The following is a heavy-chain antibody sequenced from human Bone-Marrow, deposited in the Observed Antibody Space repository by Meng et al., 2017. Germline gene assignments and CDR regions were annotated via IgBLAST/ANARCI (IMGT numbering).Heavy chain of an antibody. CDR1: GDSVSSNSAT. Sequence: QVQLQQSGAGLGKPSQTLSLTCAIPGDSVSSNSATWNWIRQSPSRGLEWLGRTYYRSRWYSDYAVSVQSRITINPDTSKNQFSLQLNSLTPEDSAVYYCARDGTSWYFFDYWGQGTLVTVSS. V-gene: IGHV6-1*01. J-gene: IGHJ4*02. CDR3: ARDGTSWYFFDY. CDR2: TYYRSRWYS. D-gene: IGHD1-1*01.